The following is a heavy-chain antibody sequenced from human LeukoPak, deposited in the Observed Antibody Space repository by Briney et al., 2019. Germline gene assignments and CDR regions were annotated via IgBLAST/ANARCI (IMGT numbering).Heavy chain of an antibody. CDR3: ARKIYYSASGTYGSCDY. CDR1: GFVFSSYG. Sequence: GGSLRLSCAASGFVFSSYGMHWVRQAPGKGLEWVAFLSYDGSNAYYADSVKGRFTISRDNSKNTLYLQMYSLKPEDTAVYYCARKIYYSASGTYGSCDYWGQGTLVTVSS. CDR2: LSYDGSNA. D-gene: IGHD3-10*01. V-gene: IGHV3-30*03. J-gene: IGHJ4*02.